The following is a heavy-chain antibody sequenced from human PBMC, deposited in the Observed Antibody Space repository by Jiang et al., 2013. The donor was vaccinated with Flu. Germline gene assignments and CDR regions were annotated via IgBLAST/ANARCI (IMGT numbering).Heavy chain of an antibody. CDR3: AKPLDIYYYYGMDV. V-gene: IGHV1-24*01. CDR2: FDPEDGET. D-gene: IGHD2-2*03. Sequence: GAEVKKPGASVKVSCKVSGYTLTELSMHWVRQAPGKGLEWMGGFDPEDGETIYAQKFQGRVTMTEDTSTDTAYMELSSLRSEDTAVYYCAKPLDIYYYYGMDVWGQGTTVTVSS. CDR1: GYTLTELS. J-gene: IGHJ6*02.